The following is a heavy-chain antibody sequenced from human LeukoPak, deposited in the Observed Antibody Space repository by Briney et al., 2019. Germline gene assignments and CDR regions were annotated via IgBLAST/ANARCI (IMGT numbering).Heavy chain of an antibody. CDR2: ISGSGDST. CDR3: AKCTRMVRGVIGAFDI. Sequence: PGGCLRLACSVSGFTFSSYAMGWVRQAPGKGLGWVSAISGSGDSTYYADSVKGRFPITRDNSKNTLYLQMNSLRAEDTAVSYCAKCTRMVRGVIGAFDIWGQGTMVTVSS. V-gene: IGHV3-23*01. CDR1: GFTFSSYA. D-gene: IGHD3-10*01. J-gene: IGHJ3*02.